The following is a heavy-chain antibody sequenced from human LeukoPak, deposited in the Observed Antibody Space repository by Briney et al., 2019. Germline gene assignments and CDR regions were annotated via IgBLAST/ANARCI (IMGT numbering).Heavy chain of an antibody. CDR2: IYHSGST. J-gene: IGHJ3*02. D-gene: IGHD6-13*01. V-gene: IGHV4-38-2*01. CDR1: GYSISSGYY. CDR3: ARTNALSSSWYSCDAFDI. Sequence: SETLSLTCAVSGYSISSGYYWGWIRQPPGKGLEWIGSIYHSGSTYYNPSLKSRVTISVDTSKNQFSLKLSSVTAADTAVYYCARTNALSSSWYSCDAFDIWGQGTMVTVSS.